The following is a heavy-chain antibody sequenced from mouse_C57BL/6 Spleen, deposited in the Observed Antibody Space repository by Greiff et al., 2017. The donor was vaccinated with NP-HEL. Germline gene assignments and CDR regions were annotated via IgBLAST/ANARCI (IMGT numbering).Heavy chain of an antibody. Sequence: VQLPHPFPELVPPWSSVTLSCNASCYTFTLSCLYCVKHSPCPFLAWIGNIYPSYSETPYNHTFKDKSTLTVYKSSSTAYMQLSSLTSEASAVYYCARSGGYDLYAMDYWGQGTSVTVSS. CDR2: IYPSYSET. CDR3: ARSGGYDLYAMDY. V-gene: IGHV1-61*01. J-gene: IGHJ4*01. CDR1: CYTFTLSC. D-gene: IGHD2-2*01.